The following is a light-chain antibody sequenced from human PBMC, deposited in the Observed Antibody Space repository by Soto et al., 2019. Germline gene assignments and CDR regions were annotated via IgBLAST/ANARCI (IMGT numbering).Light chain of an antibody. Sequence: EIVTTQSPATLSVSPGERATLSCRASQSVSSNLAWYQQNPGQAPRLLIYGASTRATGVPARFSGSGSGTEFTLTISSLQSEDFVVYYCQQYNNWPPWTFGQGTKVEI. CDR3: QQYNNWPPWT. CDR1: QSVSSN. J-gene: IGKJ1*01. CDR2: GAS. V-gene: IGKV3-15*01.